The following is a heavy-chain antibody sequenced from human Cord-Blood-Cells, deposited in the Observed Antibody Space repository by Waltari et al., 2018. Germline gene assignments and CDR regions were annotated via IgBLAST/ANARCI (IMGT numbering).Heavy chain of an antibody. CDR3: ASGADSYGDYWYFDL. V-gene: IGHV3-48*01. D-gene: IGHD4-17*01. CDR2: ISSSSSTI. J-gene: IGHJ2*01. Sequence: EVQPVESGGGLVQPGGSLTLSCAASGSTSRTYSMNWDRPAPGKGLEWVSYISSSSSTIYYADSVKGRFTISRDNAKNSLYLQMNSLRAEDTAVYYCASGADSYGDYWYFDLWGRDTLVTVSS. CDR1: GSTSRTYS.